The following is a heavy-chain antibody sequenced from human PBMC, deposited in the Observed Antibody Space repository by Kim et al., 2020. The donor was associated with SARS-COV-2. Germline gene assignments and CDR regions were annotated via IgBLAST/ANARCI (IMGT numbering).Heavy chain of an antibody. J-gene: IGHJ4*02. CDR1: GYTFTSYY. D-gene: IGHD6-6*01. V-gene: IGHV1-46*01. CDR2: INPSGGST. Sequence: ASVKVSCKASGYTFTSYYMHWVRQAPGQGLEWMGIINPSGGSTSYAQKFQGRVTMTRDTSTSTVYMELSSLRSEDTAVYYCARDWGLMAARPGESVDYWGQGTLVTVSS. CDR3: ARDWGLMAARPGESVDY.